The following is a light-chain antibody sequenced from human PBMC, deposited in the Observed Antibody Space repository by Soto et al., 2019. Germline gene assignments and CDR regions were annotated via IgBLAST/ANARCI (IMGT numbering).Light chain of an antibody. J-gene: IGLJ3*02. CDR1: SSDVGSRNL. CDR2: EVT. V-gene: IGLV2-23*02. CDR3: CSYAGSYTWV. Sequence: QSALTQPASVSGSPGQSITISCTGTSSDVGSRNLVSWYQQHPGKAPKLIIYEVTKWPSGVSNRFSGSKSVNTASLTIFGLQAEDEADYYCCSYAGSYTWVFGGGTKLTVL.